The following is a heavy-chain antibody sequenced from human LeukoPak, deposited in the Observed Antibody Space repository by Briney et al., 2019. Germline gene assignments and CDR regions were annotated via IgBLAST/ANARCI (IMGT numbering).Heavy chain of an antibody. CDR1: GFTFSSYW. V-gene: IGHV3-7*01. CDR3: ARDAGALTWSYNYGSGSYGGFDY. CDR2: IKQDGSEK. J-gene: IGHJ4*02. Sequence: GGSLRLSCAASGFTFSSYWMSWVRQAPGKGLEWVANIKQDGSEKYYVDSVKGRFTISRDNAKNSLYLQMNSLRAEDTAVYYCARDAGALTWSYNYGSGSYGGFDYWGQGTLVTVSS. D-gene: IGHD3-10*01.